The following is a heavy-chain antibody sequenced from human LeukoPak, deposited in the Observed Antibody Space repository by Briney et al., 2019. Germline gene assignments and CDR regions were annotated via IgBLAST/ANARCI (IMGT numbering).Heavy chain of an antibody. D-gene: IGHD6-6*01. CDR1: GGSISSGDYY. J-gene: IGHJ4*02. CDR2: IYYSGST. V-gene: IGHV4-30-4*08. Sequence: PSETLSLTCTVSGGSISSGDYYWSWIRQPPGKGLEWIGYIYYSGSTYYNPSLKSRVTISVDTSKNQFSLKLSSVTAADTAVYYCALLAARPGSLEDYWGQGTRVTVSS. CDR3: ALLAARPGSLEDY.